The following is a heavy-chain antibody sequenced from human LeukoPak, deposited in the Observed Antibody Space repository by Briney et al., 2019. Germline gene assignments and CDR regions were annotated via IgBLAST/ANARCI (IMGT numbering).Heavy chain of an antibody. CDR1: GFTFDDYG. Sequence: GGSLRLSCAASGFTFDDYGMSWVRQAPGKGLEWVAKISEDGSAKYHADSVKGRFTISRDNAKNSLYLQMNSLRAEDAALYYCARYGAYDFNYWGQGTLVTVSS. CDR2: ISEDGSAK. CDR3: ARYGAYDFNY. D-gene: IGHD5-12*01. V-gene: IGHV3-7*02. J-gene: IGHJ4*02.